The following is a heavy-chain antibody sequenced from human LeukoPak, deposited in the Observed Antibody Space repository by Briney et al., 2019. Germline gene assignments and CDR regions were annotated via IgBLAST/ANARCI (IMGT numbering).Heavy chain of an antibody. CDR3: ARASVYDGNLNEY. CDR2: MNSDGSST. J-gene: IGHJ4*02. CDR1: GFTFSSYW. D-gene: IGHD4-23*01. Sequence: GGSLRLSCAASGFTFSSYWMHWVRQAPGKGLVWGSRMNSDGSSTSYADSVKGRLTISRDNAKNTLYLQMNSLRAEDTAVYYCARASVYDGNLNEYWGQGTLVTVSS. V-gene: IGHV3-74*01.